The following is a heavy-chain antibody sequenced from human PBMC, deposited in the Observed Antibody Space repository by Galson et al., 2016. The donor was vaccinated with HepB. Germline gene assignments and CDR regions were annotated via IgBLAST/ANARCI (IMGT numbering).Heavy chain of an antibody. V-gene: IGHV3-33*01. Sequence: SLRLSCAASGFTFSNYGMHWVRQAPGKGLEWVAVIWYDGSNKYYADSVKGRFTISRDSSKNTLYLQMNSLRAEDTAVYYCARDRGFGTAAAGFDSWGQGTLVTVSS. CDR1: GFTFSNYG. CDR2: IWYDGSNK. J-gene: IGHJ4*02. D-gene: IGHD6-13*01. CDR3: ARDRGFGTAAAGFDS.